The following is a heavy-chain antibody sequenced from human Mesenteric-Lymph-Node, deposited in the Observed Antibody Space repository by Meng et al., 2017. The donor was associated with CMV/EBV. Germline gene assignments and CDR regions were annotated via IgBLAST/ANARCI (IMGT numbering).Heavy chain of an antibody. J-gene: IGHJ4*02. D-gene: IGHD3-10*01. CDR1: GGSISGSSYY. V-gene: IGHV4-39*07. CDR2: IYYSGDT. Sequence: SETLSLTCTVSGGSISGSSYYWAWIRQPPGKGLEWIGSIYYSGDTYYNPPLKNRVTISVDTSKNQFSLKLRSVTAADTAMYYCAKAGTYGSGILTDLDSWGQGTLVTVSS. CDR3: AKAGTYGSGILTDLDS.